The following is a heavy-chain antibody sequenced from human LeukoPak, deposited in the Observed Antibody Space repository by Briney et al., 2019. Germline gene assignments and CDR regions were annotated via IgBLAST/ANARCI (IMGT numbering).Heavy chain of an antibody. D-gene: IGHD1-7*01. CDR1: GYTFTGFY. J-gene: IGHJ4*02. Sequence: ASVKVSCKASGYTFTGFYIHWVRQAPGQGLEWMGRINPRIGDTNSARTFQGRVTMTRDTSISTAYMDLYRLTSDDTAVYYCARGAWDYDGKDYWGQGTLVTVSS. CDR3: ARGAWDYDGKDY. V-gene: IGHV1-2*06. CDR2: INPRIGDT.